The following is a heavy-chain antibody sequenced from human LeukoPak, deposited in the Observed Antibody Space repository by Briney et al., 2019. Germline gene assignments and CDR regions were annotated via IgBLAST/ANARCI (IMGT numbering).Heavy chain of an antibody. CDR3: AKDYSPMVWFGELPFGGYYFDY. D-gene: IGHD3-10*01. V-gene: IGHV3-23*01. CDR2: ISGSGGST. Sequence: GGSLRLSCAASGFTFSSYAMSWVRQAPGKGLEWVSAISGSGGSTYYADSVKGRFTISRDNSKNTLYLQMNSLRAEDTAVYYCAKDYSPMVWFGELPFGGYYFDYWGQGTLVTVSS. CDR1: GFTFSSYA. J-gene: IGHJ4*02.